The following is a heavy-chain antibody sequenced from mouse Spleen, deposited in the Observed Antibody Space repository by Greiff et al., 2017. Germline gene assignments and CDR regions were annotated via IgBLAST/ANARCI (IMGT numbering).Heavy chain of an antibody. D-gene: IGHD1-1*01. CDR2: INPNNGGT. CDR3: AIPYGSSSFDY. Sequence: VQLKQSGPELVKPGASVKMSCKASGYTFTDYNMHWVKQSHGKSLEWIGYINPNNGGTSYNQKFKGKATLTVNKSSSTAYMELRSLTSEDSAVYYCAIPYGSSSFDYWGQGTTLTVSS. J-gene: IGHJ2*01. CDR1: GYTFTDYN. V-gene: IGHV1-22*01.